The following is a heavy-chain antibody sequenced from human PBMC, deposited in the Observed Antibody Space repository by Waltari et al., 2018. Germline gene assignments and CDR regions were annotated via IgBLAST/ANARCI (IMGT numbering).Heavy chain of an antibody. D-gene: IGHD2-21*01. CDR2: ISSTISYI. Sequence: EVQLVESGGGLVKPGGSLRLSWAASGFTFSSYSMNWVRQAPGKGLAWVSSISSTISYIYYADSVKGRVTIARDNAKNSRYLQMNSLRAEDTAVYYCARAPYYPYWGQGTLVTVSS. CDR3: ARAPYYPY. CDR1: GFTFSSYS. V-gene: IGHV3-21*01. J-gene: IGHJ4*02.